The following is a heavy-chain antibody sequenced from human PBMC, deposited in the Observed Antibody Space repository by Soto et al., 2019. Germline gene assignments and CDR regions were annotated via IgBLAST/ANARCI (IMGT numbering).Heavy chain of an antibody. CDR2: IYPGDSDS. J-gene: IGHJ4*02. D-gene: IGHD6-19*01. CDR1: GYSFSNSW. Sequence: PGESLKISCKGSGYSFSNSWIAWVLQMPGKGLEWMGIIYPGDSDSSYSPSFQGQVSISADKSINTAYLQWSSLKASDTAMYYCARHDAYSSSDFWGQGTLVTVSS. CDR3: ARHDAYSSSDF. V-gene: IGHV5-51*01.